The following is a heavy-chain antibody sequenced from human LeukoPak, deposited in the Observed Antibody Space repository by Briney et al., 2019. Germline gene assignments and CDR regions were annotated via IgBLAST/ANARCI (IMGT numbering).Heavy chain of an antibody. CDR1: GGSISSGGYY. J-gene: IGHJ5*02. D-gene: IGHD2-2*01. CDR3: ARAGDIVVVPAAGQDWFDP. CDR2: ICYSGST. Sequence: SETLSLTCTVSGGSISSGGYYWIWIRHHPGKGLEGIGYICYSGSTYYNPSLKSRVTISVDTSKNQFSLKLSSVTAADTAVYYCARAGDIVVVPAAGQDWFDPWGQGPLVTVSS. V-gene: IGHV4-31*03.